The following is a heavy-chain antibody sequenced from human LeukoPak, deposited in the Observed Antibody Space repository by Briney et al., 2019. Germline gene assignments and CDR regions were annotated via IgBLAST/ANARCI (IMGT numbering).Heavy chain of an antibody. CDR2: INWNGGSR. CDR1: GFTFDDYG. D-gene: IGHD3-16*01. J-gene: IGHJ4*02. V-gene: IGHV3-20*04. Sequence: VGSLRLSCAASGFTFDDYGMCWVPQAPGKGLEWVCGINWNGGSRGYADSVKGRFTISRDNAKNCLYLQITSLRAEDPALCYYGCEVPYERSLRLWGQGTLVTVPS. CDR3: GCEVPYERSLRL.